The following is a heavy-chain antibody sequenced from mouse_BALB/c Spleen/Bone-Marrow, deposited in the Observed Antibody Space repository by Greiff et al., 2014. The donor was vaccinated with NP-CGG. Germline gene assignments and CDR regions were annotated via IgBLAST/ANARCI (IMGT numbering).Heavy chain of an antibody. V-gene: IGHV2-2*02. CDR2: IWSGGST. Sequence: QVHVKQSGPGLVQPSQSLSITCTVPGFSLSSYGVHWVRQSPGKGLEWLGVIWSGGSTDYNAAFISRLTISKDNSKSQVFFKMTSLQANDTAIYYCARNHRGYYFDYWGQGTTLTVSS. J-gene: IGHJ2*01. CDR1: GFSLSSYG. D-gene: IGHD3-1*01. CDR3: ARNHRGYYFDY.